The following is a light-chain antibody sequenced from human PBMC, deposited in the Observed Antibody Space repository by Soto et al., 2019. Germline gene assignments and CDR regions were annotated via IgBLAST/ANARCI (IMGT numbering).Light chain of an antibody. V-gene: IGKV3-15*01. CDR3: QQYNIWPQT. CDR1: QSVSST. Sequence: EILLTQSPATLSVSPGERATLSCRASQSVSSTLAWYQQQPGQAPRLLIYGTSTRDTGIPARFSGMGSGTEFTLTISRLQSEDFEVYFCQQYNIWPQTFGQGTKVDIK. CDR2: GTS. J-gene: IGKJ1*01.